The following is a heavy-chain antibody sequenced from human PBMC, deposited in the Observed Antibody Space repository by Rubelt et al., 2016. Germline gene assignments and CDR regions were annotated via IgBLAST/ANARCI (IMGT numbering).Heavy chain of an antibody. CDR2: LTPQGRT. Sequence: QVQLVQSGAEVKKPGASVKVSCKASGYIFTDSYMHWVRQAPGHGLEWMAWLTPQGRTTPSPTFTSPLILTREKSSGTGFMERNNRRFDDTAVYYCAKDVANAMDVWGQGTAVIVSS. D-gene: IGHD2-21*01. V-gene: IGHV1-2*02. CDR3: AKDVANAMDV. CDR1: GYIFTDSY. J-gene: IGHJ6*02.